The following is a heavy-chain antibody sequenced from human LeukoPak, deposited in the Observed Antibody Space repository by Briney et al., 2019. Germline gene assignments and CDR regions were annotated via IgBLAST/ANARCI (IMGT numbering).Heavy chain of an antibody. CDR1: GFMFSSYA. CDR2: ISGSSDYT. V-gene: IGHV3-23*01. CDR3: ARGGGLDV. J-gene: IGHJ6*02. D-gene: IGHD3-16*01. Sequence: GGSLRLSCAASGFMFSSYAMSWVRQAPGKGLESVSAISGSSDYTFYADSVRGRFTISRDNSKNTLYLQMNSLRAEDTAVYFCARGGGLDVWGQGATVTVSS.